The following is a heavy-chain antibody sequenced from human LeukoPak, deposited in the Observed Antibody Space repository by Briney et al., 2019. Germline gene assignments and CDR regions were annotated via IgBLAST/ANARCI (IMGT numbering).Heavy chain of an antibody. CDR3: ARASGGHIVATSREAEGTDHYYYYGMDV. D-gene: IGHD5-12*01. Sequence: ASVKVSCKASGYTFTSYYMHWVRQAPGQGLEWMGIINPSGGSTSYAQKFQGRVTMTRDTSTSTVYMELSSLRSEDTAVYYCARASGGHIVATSREAEGTDHYYYYGMDVWGQGTTVTVSS. CDR1: GYTFTSYY. J-gene: IGHJ6*02. V-gene: IGHV1-46*01. CDR2: INPSGGST.